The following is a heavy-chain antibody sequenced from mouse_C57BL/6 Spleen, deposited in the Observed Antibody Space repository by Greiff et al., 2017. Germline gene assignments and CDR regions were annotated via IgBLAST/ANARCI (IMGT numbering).Heavy chain of an antibody. CDR3: ARTPYYYGSSGYFDY. D-gene: IGHD1-1*01. Sequence: EVQLQQSGPELVKPGASVKISCKASGYSFTGYYMNWVKQSPEKNLEWIGEINPSTGGTTYNQKFKAKATLTVDKSSSTAYMQLKSLTSEDSAVYYCARTPYYYGSSGYFDYWGQGTTLTVSS. J-gene: IGHJ2*01. V-gene: IGHV1-42*01. CDR1: GYSFTGYY. CDR2: INPSTGGT.